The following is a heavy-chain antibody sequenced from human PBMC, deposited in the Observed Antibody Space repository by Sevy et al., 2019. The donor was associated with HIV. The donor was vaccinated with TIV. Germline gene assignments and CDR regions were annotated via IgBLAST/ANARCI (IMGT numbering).Heavy chain of an antibody. Sequence: GGSLRLSCTASGFNFRTYAMTWVRQAPGKGLEWVSVIGSEGGGIQYADFVRGRFSISRDNSRNTLYLQLNNLTAEDTVTYHCAKFKFVRVPLWVWDYWGQGVSVTVSS. V-gene: IGHV3-23*01. CDR2: IGSEGGGI. D-gene: IGHD3-16*01. CDR3: AKFKFVRVPLWVWDY. J-gene: IGHJ4*02. CDR1: GFNFRTYA.